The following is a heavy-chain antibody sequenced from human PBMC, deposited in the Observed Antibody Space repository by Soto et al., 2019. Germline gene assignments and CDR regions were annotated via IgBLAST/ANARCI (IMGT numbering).Heavy chain of an antibody. CDR2: IYYSGST. J-gene: IGHJ4*02. Sequence: SETLALTCTVSGGSISSYYWSWIRQPPGKGLEWIGYIYYSGSTNYNPSLKSRVTISVDTSKNQFSLKLTSVTAAATAVYYCAGGRDDYKNGHWGQGTLVTVSP. CDR1: GGSISSYY. V-gene: IGHV4-59*01. CDR3: AGGRDDYKNGH. D-gene: IGHD4-4*01.